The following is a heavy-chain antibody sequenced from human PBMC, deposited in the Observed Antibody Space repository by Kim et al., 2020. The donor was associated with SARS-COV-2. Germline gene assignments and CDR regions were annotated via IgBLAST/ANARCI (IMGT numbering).Heavy chain of an antibody. CDR3: TTDWLWSTSWGPYGMDV. D-gene: IGHD2-2*01. V-gene: IGHV3-15*01. J-gene: IGHJ6*02. Sequence: GGSLRLSCAASGFTFSNAWMSWVRQAPGKGLEWVGRIKSKTDGGTTDYAAPVKGRFTISRDDSKNTLYLQMNSLKTEDTAVYYCTTDWLWSTSWGPYGMDVWGQGTTVTVSS. CDR1: GFTFSNAW. CDR2: IKSKTDGGTT.